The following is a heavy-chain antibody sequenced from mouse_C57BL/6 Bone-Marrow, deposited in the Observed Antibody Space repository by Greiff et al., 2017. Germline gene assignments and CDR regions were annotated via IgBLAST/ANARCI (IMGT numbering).Heavy chain of an antibody. CDR2: IDPEDGDT. V-gene: IGHV14-4*01. Sequence: VQLKESGAELVRPGASVKLSCTASGFTIKDDYMHWVKQRPEQGLEWIGWIDPEDGDTEYASKFQGKATITADTSSTTAYLQLSSLTSEDAAVYYYTPRQVRQLIAYWDRGTRVTVSA. D-gene: IGHD3-2*02. J-gene: IGHJ3*01. CDR1: GFTIKDDY. CDR3: TPRQVRQLIAY.